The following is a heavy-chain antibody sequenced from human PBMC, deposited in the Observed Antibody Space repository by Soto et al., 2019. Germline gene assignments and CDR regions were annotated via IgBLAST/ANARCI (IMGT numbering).Heavy chain of an antibody. Sequence: EVQLVQSGAEVKKPGESLKISCKGSGYTFTNYWIGWVRQMLGKGPEWMGIIYPGDSDTKYNPSFQGQVTISADKSITTTYLQWSSLKASDTAIYYCAASIFYYGMDVWGQGTTVTVSS. CDR3: AASIFYYGMDV. CDR2: IYPGDSDT. V-gene: IGHV5-51*01. CDR1: GYTFTNYW. J-gene: IGHJ6*02.